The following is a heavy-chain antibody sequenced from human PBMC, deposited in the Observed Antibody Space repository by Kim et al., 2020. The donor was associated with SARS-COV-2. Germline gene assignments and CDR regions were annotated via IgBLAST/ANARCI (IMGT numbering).Heavy chain of an antibody. V-gene: IGHV4-34*01. CDR1: GGSFSAYY. Sequence: SETLSLTCAVYGGSFSAYYWSWIRQPPGKGLEWIGEINHSGSTNYNPSLKSRVTISVDTSKNQFSLKLSSVTAADTAVYYCARLFAPNSSSWYYTRDYWGQGTLVTVSS. CDR2: INHSGST. D-gene: IGHD6-13*01. J-gene: IGHJ4*02. CDR3: ARLFAPNSSSWYYTRDY.